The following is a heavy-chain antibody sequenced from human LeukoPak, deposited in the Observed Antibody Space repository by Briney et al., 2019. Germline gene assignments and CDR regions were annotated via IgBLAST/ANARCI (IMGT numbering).Heavy chain of an antibody. CDR1: GFTFSSYA. CDR3: ARDQFFDGITMVRGVMNTFDY. D-gene: IGHD3-10*01. V-gene: IGHV3-23*01. CDR2: ISGSGGST. J-gene: IGHJ4*02. Sequence: PGGSLRLSCAASGFTFSSYAMSWVRQAPGKGLEWVSAISGSGGSTYYADSVKGRFTISRDNAKNTLYLQMNSLRAEDTAVYYCARDQFFDGITMVRGVMNTFDYWGRGTLVTVSS.